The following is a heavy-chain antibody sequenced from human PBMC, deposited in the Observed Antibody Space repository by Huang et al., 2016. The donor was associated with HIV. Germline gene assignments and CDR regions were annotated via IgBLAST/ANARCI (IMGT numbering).Heavy chain of an antibody. D-gene: IGHD3-22*01. CDR1: GFSFSSYW. CDR3: ARDPRIQSWLNFFDY. CDR2: INSDGSST. Sequence: EVQLVESGGGLVQPGGSLRLSCAASGFSFSSYWMHWVRQAPGKGLVWVSRINSDGSSTSYADSGKGRFTISRDNAKNTLYLQMNSLRAEDTAVYYCARDPRIQSWLNFFDYWGQGTLVSVSS. V-gene: IGHV3-74*01. J-gene: IGHJ4*02.